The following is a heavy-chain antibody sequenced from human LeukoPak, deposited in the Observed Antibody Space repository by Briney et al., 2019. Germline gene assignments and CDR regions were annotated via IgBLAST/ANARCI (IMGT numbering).Heavy chain of an antibody. CDR3: AKDLRDYDFWSGYYTNDAFDI. CDR1: GFTFNYYV. D-gene: IGHD3-3*01. CDR2: ISYDGSNK. V-gene: IGHV3-30*18. J-gene: IGHJ3*02. Sequence: GGSLRLSCAASGFTFNYYVMHWVRQAPGKGLEWVAVISYDGSNKYYADSVKGRFTISRDNSKNTLYLQMNSLRAEDTAVYYCAKDLRDYDFWSGYYTNDAFDIWGQGTMVTVSS.